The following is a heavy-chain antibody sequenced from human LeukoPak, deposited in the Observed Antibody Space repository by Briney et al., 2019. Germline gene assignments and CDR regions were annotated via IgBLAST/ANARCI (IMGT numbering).Heavy chain of an antibody. D-gene: IGHD7-27*01. CDR3: MRDGPSWGLL. V-gene: IGHV4-4*07. J-gene: IGHJ4*02. Sequence: PSETLSLTCTVSGDSVSTYYWSWIRQSAGKGLEWIGHISTSGSTTYNPSLKSRVSMSVDTSKKQFFLKLNSVTAADTAVYYCMRDGPSWGLLWGQGALVTVSS. CDR1: GDSVSTYY. CDR2: ISTSGST.